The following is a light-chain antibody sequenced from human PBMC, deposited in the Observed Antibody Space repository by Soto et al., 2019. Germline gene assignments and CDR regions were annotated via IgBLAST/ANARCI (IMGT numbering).Light chain of an antibody. CDR3: SSYAGSNNFVV. CDR2: EVS. Sequence: QSALTQPPSASGSPGQSVTISCTGTSSDVGGYNYVSWDQQHPGNAPKLMIYEVSKRPSGVPDRFSGSKSGNTASLTVSGLQAEDEADYYCSSYAGSNNFVVFGGGTKVTVL. J-gene: IGLJ2*01. V-gene: IGLV2-8*01. CDR1: SSDVGGYNY.